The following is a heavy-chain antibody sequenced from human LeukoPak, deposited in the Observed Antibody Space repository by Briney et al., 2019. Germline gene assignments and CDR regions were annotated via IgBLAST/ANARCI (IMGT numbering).Heavy chain of an antibody. D-gene: IGHD6-13*01. V-gene: IGHV1-69*13. CDR2: IIPIFGIA. Sequence: ASVKVSCKASGGTFSSYAISWVRQAPGQGLEWMGGIIPIFGIANYAQKFQGRVTITADESTSTAYMELSSLRSEDTAVYYCARDNSAYSSSWYFNPSPIYWGQGTLVTVSS. J-gene: IGHJ4*02. CDR3: ARDNSAYSSSWYFNPSPIY. CDR1: GGTFSSYA.